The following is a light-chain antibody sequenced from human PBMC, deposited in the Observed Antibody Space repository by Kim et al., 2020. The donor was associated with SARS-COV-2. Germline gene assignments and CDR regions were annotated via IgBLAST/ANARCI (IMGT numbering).Light chain of an antibody. J-gene: IGLJ2*01. CDR2: EVN. CDR3: SSFAGSGNPVL. V-gene: IGLV2-8*01. Sequence: QSALTQPPSASGSPGQSVTISCTGTSSDVGAYKYVSWHQQHPGKAPKVIIYEVNKRPSGVPDRFSGSKSGNTASLTVSGLQVEDEADYYCSSFAGSGNPVLLGGGTKLTVL. CDR1: SSDVGAYKY.